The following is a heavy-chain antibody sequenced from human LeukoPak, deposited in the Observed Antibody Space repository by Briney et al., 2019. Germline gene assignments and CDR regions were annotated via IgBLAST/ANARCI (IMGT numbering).Heavy chain of an antibody. CDR3: TKDGTDYSSFDY. J-gene: IGHJ4*02. D-gene: IGHD4-11*01. V-gene: IGHV3-48*03. Sequence: GGSLRLSCAASGFTFSSYEMNWVRQAPGKGLEWVSYISSSGSTIYYADSVKGRFTISRDNAKNSLYLQMNSLRAEDTAVYYCTKDGTDYSSFDYWGQGTLVTVSS. CDR2: ISSSGSTI. CDR1: GFTFSSYE.